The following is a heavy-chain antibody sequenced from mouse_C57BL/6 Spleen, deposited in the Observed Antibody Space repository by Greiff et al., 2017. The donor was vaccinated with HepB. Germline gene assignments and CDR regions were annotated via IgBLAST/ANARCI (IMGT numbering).Heavy chain of an antibody. J-gene: IGHJ2*01. CDR3: AREVLRYYYFDY. CDR2: IYPGSGNT. Sequence: QVHVKQSGPELVKPGASVKISCKASGYSFTSYYIHWVKQRPGQGLEWIGWIYPGSGNTKYNEKFKGKATLTADTSSSTAYMQLSSLTSEDSAVYYCAREVLRYYYFDYWGQGTTLTVSS. CDR1: GYSFTSYY. D-gene: IGHD1-1*01. V-gene: IGHV1-66*01.